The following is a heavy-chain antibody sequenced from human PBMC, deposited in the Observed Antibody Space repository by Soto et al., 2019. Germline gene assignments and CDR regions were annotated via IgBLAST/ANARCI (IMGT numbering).Heavy chain of an antibody. CDR2: ISSSSSYI. J-gene: IGHJ6*02. Sequence: PVGSLRLSCAASGFTFSSYSMNWVRQAPGKGLEWVSSISSSSSYIYYADSVKGRFTISRDNAKNSLYLQMNSLRAEDTAVYYCARDLTLDRYSSSWYRDVYYYYYGMDVWGQGTTVTVSS. CDR3: ARDLTLDRYSSSWYRDVYYYYYGMDV. V-gene: IGHV3-21*01. CDR1: GFTFSSYS. D-gene: IGHD6-13*01.